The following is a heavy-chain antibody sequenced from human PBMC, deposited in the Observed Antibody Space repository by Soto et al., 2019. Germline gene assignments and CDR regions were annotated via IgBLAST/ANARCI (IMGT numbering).Heavy chain of an antibody. CDR1: GYTFTSYD. J-gene: IGHJ4*02. D-gene: IGHD1-7*01. CDR3: ARETGITGTTDY. Sequence: ASVKVSCKASGYTFTSYDINWVRQATGQGLEWMGWMNPNSGNTGYAQKFQGRVTMTRNTSISTAYMELSSLRSEDTAVYYCARETGITGTTDYWGQGTLVTVSS. CDR2: MNPNSGNT. V-gene: IGHV1-8*01.